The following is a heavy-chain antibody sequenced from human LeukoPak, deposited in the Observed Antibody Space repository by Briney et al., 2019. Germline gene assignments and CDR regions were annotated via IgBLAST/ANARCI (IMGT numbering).Heavy chain of an antibody. CDR2: IDSSSSPT. CDR3: ARRASRSGGWHFFDY. V-gene: IGHV3-48*02. D-gene: IGHD6-19*01. CDR1: GFTFSSYS. J-gene: IGHJ4*02. Sequence: PGGSLRLSCAASGFTFSSYSMNWVRQAPGKGLEWVSYIDSSSSPTYYADSVKDRFTISRDNAKNSLYLQMNSLRDEDTAVYFWARRASRSGGWHFFDYWGQGTLVTVSS.